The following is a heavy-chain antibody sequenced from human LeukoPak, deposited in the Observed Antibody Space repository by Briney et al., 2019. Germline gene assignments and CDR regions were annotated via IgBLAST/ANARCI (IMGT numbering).Heavy chain of an antibody. CDR1: GFSFNTYW. D-gene: IGHD5-24*01. J-gene: IGHJ4*02. CDR3: TRDRGDGYISFDN. Sequence: GGSLRLSCAASGFSFNTYWMHWVRQAPGKGLVWVSRISSDGSRTNYADSVKGRFTISRDNAKNTHYLQMNSLRAEDAAVYYCTRDRGDGYISFDNWGQGTLVTVSS. V-gene: IGHV3-74*01. CDR2: ISSDGSRT.